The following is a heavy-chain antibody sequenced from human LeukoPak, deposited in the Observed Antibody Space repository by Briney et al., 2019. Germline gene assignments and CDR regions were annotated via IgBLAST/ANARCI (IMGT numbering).Heavy chain of an antibody. D-gene: IGHD3-10*02. J-gene: IGHJ6*04. CDR3: AELGITMFGGV. CDR1: GFTFSSYA. CDR2: ISYDGSYK. V-gene: IGHV3-30*04. Sequence: GGSLRLSCAASGFTFSSYALHWVRQAPGKGLEWVAMISYDGSYKYYTDSVKGRFTISRDNSKNTLDLQMNSLGAEDTALYYCAELGITMFGGVWGKGTTVTISS.